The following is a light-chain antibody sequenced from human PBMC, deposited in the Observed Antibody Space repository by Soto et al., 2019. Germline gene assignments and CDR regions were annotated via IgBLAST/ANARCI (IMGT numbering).Light chain of an antibody. Sequence: DIQMTQSPASVSASVLYRGTITFRASQGISSWLAWYQQKPGKAPKLLIYAASTLQSGVPSRFSGSGSGTEFTLTISSLQPDDFATYYCQQYNSRITFGQGTRLEIK. CDR2: AAS. J-gene: IGKJ5*01. CDR3: QQYNSRIT. V-gene: IGKV1-12*01. CDR1: QGISSW.